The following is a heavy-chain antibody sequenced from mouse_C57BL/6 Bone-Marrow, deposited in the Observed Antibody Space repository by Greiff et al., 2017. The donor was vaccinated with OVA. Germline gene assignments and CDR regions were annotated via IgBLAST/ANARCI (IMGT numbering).Heavy chain of an antibody. CDR3: SSNLDY. V-gene: IGHV1-69*01. CDR1: GYTFTSYW. J-gene: IGHJ2*01. Sequence: QVQLQQPGAELVMPGASVKLSCKASGYTFTSYWMHWVKQRPGQGLEWIGEIDPSDSYTNYNQKFKGKSTLTVDKSSSTAYMQLSSLTSEDSAVYYCSSNLDYWAKAPLSQSPQ. CDR2: IDPSDSYT. D-gene: IGHD1-1*01.